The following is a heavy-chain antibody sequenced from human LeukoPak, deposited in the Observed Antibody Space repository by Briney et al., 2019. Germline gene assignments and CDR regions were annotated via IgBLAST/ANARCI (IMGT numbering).Heavy chain of an antibody. V-gene: IGHV4-59*11. J-gene: IGHJ4*02. CDR3: ARGSSGRIIDY. Sequence: SDTLTLTCTLSGGSISSHHWSWIRQPPGKGLESTGYIYYSASTNYNPSLKSRVTISVDTSKNQFSLKLSSVTAADTAVYYCARGSSGRIIDYWGQGTLVTVSS. CDR1: GGSISSHH. CDR2: IYYSAST. D-gene: IGHD2-15*01.